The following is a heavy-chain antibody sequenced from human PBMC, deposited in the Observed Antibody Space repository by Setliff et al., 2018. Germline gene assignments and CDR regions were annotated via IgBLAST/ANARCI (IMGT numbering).Heavy chain of an antibody. CDR1: GGTFSSYA. CDR3: AREGVDTRSSTDYRYYMDV. J-gene: IGHJ6*03. CDR2: IIPIFGTA. Sequence: SVKVSCKASGGTFSSYAISWVRQAPGQGLEWMGGIIPIFGTANYAQNFQDRVTITTDKTTSTAFMELSSLRSEDTAVYYCAREGVDTRSSTDYRYYMDVWGKGTTVTVSS. V-gene: IGHV1-69*05. D-gene: IGHD5-18*01.